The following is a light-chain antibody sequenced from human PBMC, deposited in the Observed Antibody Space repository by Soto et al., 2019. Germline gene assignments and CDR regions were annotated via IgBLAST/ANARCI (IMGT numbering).Light chain of an antibody. CDR2: EVS. Sequence: QLVLTQPPSASGSPGQSVTISCTGTSSDVGGYNYVSWYQQHPGKAPKLMIYEVSKRPSGVPDRFSGSKSGNTASLTVSGLQAEDEADYYCNSYAGSNVYVFGTGTQLTVL. CDR3: NSYAGSNVYV. CDR1: SSDVGGYNY. J-gene: IGLJ1*01. V-gene: IGLV2-8*01.